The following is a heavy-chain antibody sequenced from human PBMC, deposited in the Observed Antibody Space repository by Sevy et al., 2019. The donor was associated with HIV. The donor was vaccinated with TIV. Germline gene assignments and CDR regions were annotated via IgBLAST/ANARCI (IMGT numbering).Heavy chain of an antibody. CDR1: GGTFSSYA. V-gene: IGHV1-69*13. CDR2: IIPIFGTA. D-gene: IGHD3-10*01. CDR3: ARSDGSGSYLVDY. Sequence: ASVKVSCKASGGTFSSYAISWVRQAPGQGLEWMGGIIPIFGTANYAQKFQGRATFTADESTSTAYMELSSLRSEDTAVYDCARSDGSGSYLVDYWGQGTLVTVSS. J-gene: IGHJ4*02.